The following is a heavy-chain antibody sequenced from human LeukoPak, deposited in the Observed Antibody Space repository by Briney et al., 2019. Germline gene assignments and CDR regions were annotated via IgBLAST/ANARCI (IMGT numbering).Heavy chain of an antibody. CDR1: GGSINSYY. CDR2: IYTTGTT. J-gene: IGHJ4*02. Sequence: SETLSLTCSVSGGSINSYYWGWVRQPAGKGLEWIGRIYTTGTTNYSPSLKSRLSMSLDTSKNQFSLTLTSVTAAHTAVYYCGRQGYTASYYFVDYWSTGTLVTVSS. D-gene: IGHD3-10*01. CDR3: GRQGYTASYYFVDY. V-gene: IGHV4-4*07.